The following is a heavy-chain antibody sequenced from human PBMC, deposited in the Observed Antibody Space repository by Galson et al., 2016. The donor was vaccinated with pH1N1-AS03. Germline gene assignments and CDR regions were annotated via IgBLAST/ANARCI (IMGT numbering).Heavy chain of an antibody. V-gene: IGHV3-21*01. J-gene: IGHJ3*02. CDR2: ISGRSSYI. CDR1: GFTFSHYS. Sequence: SLRLSCAASGFTFSHYSMSRVRQAPGKGLEWVSSISGRSSYIYYADSVKGRFTISRYNAKNSVYLQMNSLRAEDTAVYYCAKDSNEYCSGGNCLAFDIWGQGTVVAVSS. D-gene: IGHD2-15*01. CDR3: AKDSNEYCSGGNCLAFDI.